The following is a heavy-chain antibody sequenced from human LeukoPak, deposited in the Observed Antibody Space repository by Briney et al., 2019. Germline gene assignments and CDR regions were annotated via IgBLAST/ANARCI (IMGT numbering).Heavy chain of an antibody. CDR2: IVVSRGMT. V-gene: IGHV1-58*02. J-gene: IGHJ5*02. Sequence: SVKLSCKASGFTFTSSVMQWVRQARGPRLECLGWIVVSRGMTTHAQKFQERVTTPCDKSPTTTYFERSSLLSEATAVHYCAAEAERYYGSGSLDPWGQGTLVTVSS. CDR3: AAEAERYYGSGSLDP. D-gene: IGHD3-10*01. CDR1: GFTFTSSV.